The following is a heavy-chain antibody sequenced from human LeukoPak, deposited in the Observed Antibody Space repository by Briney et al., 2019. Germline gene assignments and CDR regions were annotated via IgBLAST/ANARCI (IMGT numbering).Heavy chain of an antibody. CDR3: ARDKVPGQWLAFDY. J-gene: IGHJ4*02. CDR2: IIPIFGTA. V-gene: IGHV1-69*05. CDR1: GGTFSSYA. Sequence: ASVKVSCKASGGTFSSYAISWVRQAPGQGLEWMGGIIPIFGTANYAQKFQGRVTITTDESTSTAYMELSSLRSEGTAVYYCARDKVPGQWLAFDYWGQGTLVTVSS. D-gene: IGHD6-19*01.